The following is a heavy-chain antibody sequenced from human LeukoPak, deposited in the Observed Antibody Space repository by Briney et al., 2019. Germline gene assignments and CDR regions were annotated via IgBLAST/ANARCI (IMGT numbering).Heavy chain of an antibody. D-gene: IGHD2-21*02. CDR2: IIPILGIA. J-gene: IGHJ4*02. CDR3: ARGVTYFDY. CDR1: GGTFSSYA. V-gene: IGHV1-69*04. Sequence: SVKVSFKASGGTFSSYAISWVRQAPGQGLEWMGRIIPILGIANYAQKFQGRVTITADKSTSTAYMELSSLRSEDTAVYYCARGVTYFDYWGQGTLVTVSS.